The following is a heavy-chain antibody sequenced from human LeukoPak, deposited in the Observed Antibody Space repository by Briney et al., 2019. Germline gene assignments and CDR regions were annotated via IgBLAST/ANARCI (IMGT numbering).Heavy chain of an antibody. CDR2: ISGSGDST. D-gene: IGHD3-10*01. V-gene: IGHV3-23*01. CDR1: GFIFSTYA. J-gene: IGHJ6*03. CDR3: ARAGIPIYYYYMDV. Sequence: GGSLRLSCAASGFIFSTYAMSWVRQAPGKGLEWVSGISGSGDSTYYADSVKGRFTISRDNSKNTLYLQMNSLRAEDTAVYYCARAGIPIYYYYMDVWGKGTTVTISS.